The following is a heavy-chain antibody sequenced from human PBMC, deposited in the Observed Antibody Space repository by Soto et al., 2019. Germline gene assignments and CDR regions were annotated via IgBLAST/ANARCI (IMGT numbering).Heavy chain of an antibody. J-gene: IGHJ5*02. CDR1: GFTFSSYA. Sequence: GGSLRLSCSASGFTFSSYAMHWVRQAPGKGLEYVSAISSNGGSTYYADSVKGRFTISRDNSKNTLYLQMSSLRAEDTAVYYCVKGSELYCSSTSCYVLSGGSWFDPWGQGTLVTVSS. V-gene: IGHV3-64D*08. D-gene: IGHD2-2*01. CDR3: VKGSELYCSSTSCYVLSGGSWFDP. CDR2: ISSNGGST.